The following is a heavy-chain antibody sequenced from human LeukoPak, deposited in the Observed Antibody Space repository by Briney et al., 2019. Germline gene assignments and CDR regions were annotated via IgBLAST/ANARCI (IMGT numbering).Heavy chain of an antibody. CDR3: AKDKTHDFWSGAFFDY. CDR1: GFTFSSYE. J-gene: IGHJ4*02. Sequence: PGGSLRLSCAASGFTFSSYEMNLVRQAPGKGLEWVSAISGSGGSTYYADSVQGRFTVSRDNSKKTLHLQMNSLRAEDMAVYYCAKDKTHDFWSGAFFDYWGQGTLVTVSS. CDR2: ISGSGGST. V-gene: IGHV3-23*01. D-gene: IGHD3-3*01.